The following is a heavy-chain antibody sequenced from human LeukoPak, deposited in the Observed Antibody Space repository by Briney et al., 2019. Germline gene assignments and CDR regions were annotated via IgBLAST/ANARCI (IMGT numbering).Heavy chain of an antibody. Sequence: SETLSLTCTVSGGSISSYYWSWIRQPPGKGLEWIGYIYYSGSTNYNPSLKSRVTISVDTSKNQFSLKVTSVTAADTAVYYCARRHYDLLTGHHSYYYYTDVWGKGTTVTVSS. CDR2: IYYSGST. CDR1: GGSISSYY. CDR3: ARRHYDLLTGHHSYYYYTDV. V-gene: IGHV4-59*12. J-gene: IGHJ6*03. D-gene: IGHD3-9*01.